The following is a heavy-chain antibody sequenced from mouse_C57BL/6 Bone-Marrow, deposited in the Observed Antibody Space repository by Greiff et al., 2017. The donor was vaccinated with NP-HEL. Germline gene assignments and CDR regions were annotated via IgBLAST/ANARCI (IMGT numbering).Heavy chain of an antibody. CDR3: ASPMGTGWYFDV. Sequence: DVQLQESGPGLVKPSQSLSLTCSVTGYSITSGYYWNWIRQFPGNKLEWMGYISYDGSNNYNPSLKNRISITRDTSKNQFFLKLNSVTTEDTATYYCASPMGTGWYFDVWGTGTTVTVSS. D-gene: IGHD2-13*01. V-gene: IGHV3-6*01. J-gene: IGHJ1*03. CDR2: ISYDGSN. CDR1: GYSITSGYY.